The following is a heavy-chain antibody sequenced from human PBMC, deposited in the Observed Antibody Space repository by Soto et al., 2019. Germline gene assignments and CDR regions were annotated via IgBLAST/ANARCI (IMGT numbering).Heavy chain of an antibody. V-gene: IGHV3-15*07. D-gene: IGHD3-16*01. CDR3: TTEYMGGFHS. J-gene: IGHJ5*01. CDR1: DFTLSNAW. Sequence: PGGSRRLPCAGSDFTLSNAWMKWVRQAPGKGLEWVGRITSKTDGGTTDYGAPVKGRFTISRDDPKNTLYLQMNSLKIEDTAVYYCTTEYMGGFHSWGQGTLVTVSA. CDR2: ITSKTDGGTT.